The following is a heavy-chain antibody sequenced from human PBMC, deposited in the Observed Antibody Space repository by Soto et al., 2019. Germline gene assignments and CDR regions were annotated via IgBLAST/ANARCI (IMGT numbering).Heavy chain of an antibody. CDR1: GGSISSYY. CDR2: IYNSGST. Sequence: QVQLQESGPGLVKPSETLSLTCTVSGGSISSYYWRWIRQPAGKGLEWIGRIYNSGSTNYNPSLKSRVTMSVDTSKNQFSLKLSSVTAADTAVYYCARDRRGTAMVSRWFDPWGQGTLVTVSS. J-gene: IGHJ5*02. CDR3: ARDRRGTAMVSRWFDP. V-gene: IGHV4-4*07. D-gene: IGHD5-18*01.